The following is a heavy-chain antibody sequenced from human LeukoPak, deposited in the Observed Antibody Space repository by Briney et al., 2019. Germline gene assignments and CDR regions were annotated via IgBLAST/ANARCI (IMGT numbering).Heavy chain of an antibody. D-gene: IGHD3-9*01. CDR1: GFTFSSYS. Sequence: GGALRLSCAASGFTFSSYSMNWVRQAPGKGLEWGSSISSSGTYVYYADSVKGRFTISRDNAKNSLSLQMNSLRADDAAVYYCARASSKQLAGYLPDGFDIWGQGTMVTVSP. CDR3: ARASSKQLAGYLPDGFDI. V-gene: IGHV3-21*01. CDR2: ISSSGTYV. J-gene: IGHJ3*02.